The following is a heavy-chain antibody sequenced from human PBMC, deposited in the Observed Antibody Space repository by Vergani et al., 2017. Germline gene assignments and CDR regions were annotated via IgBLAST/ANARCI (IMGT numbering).Heavy chain of an antibody. CDR1: GGTFSSYA. CDR3: TRGWYYDSIAYWAY. CDR2: VIPIFGTA. J-gene: IGHJ4*02. V-gene: IGHV1-69*05. Sequence: QVQLVQSGAEVKKSGSSVKVSCKASGGTFSSYAISWVRQAPGQGLEWMGRVIPIFGTANYAQKFQGRVTMTRDTSTSTVYMELSSLRSEDTAVYYCTRGWYYDSIAYWAYWGQGTLVTVSS. D-gene: IGHD3-22*01.